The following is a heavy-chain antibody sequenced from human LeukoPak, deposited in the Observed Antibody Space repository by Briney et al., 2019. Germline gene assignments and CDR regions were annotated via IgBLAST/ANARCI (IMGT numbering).Heavy chain of an antibody. Sequence: GGSLRLSCAASGFTFNTYGMHWVRQAPGKGLEWVAFIQYDGTIKYYGDSVKGRFTITRDNSKNTFYLQMNSLRAEDTAVYYCASLSHKYYFDYWGQGTLVTVSS. CDR3: ASLSHKYYFDY. CDR1: GFTFNTYG. CDR2: IQYDGTIK. V-gene: IGHV3-30*02. J-gene: IGHJ4*02. D-gene: IGHD5/OR15-5a*01.